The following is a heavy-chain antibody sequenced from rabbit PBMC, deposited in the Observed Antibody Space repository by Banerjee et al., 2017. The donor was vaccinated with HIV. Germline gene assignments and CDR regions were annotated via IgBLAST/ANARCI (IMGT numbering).Heavy chain of an antibody. Sequence: QLLEESGGDLVKPGASLTLTCTASGFSFSTNYYMSWVRQAPGKGLEWIGFIVTGSGSTYYASWAKGRFTISKTSSTSVTLQMTSLTAADTATYFCARDLGGSSDLWGPGTLVTVS. CDR1: GFSFSTNYY. J-gene: IGHJ6*01. D-gene: IGHD8-1*01. CDR2: IVTGSGST. CDR3: ARDLGGSSDL. V-gene: IGHV1S40*01.